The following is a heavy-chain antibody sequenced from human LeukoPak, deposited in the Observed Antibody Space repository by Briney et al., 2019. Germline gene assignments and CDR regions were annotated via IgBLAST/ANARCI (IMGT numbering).Heavy chain of an antibody. V-gene: IGHV4-34*01. CDR3: VRSGWYSVDY. CDR1: GGSISSYY. J-gene: IGHJ4*02. D-gene: IGHD6-19*01. CDR2: INHSGST. Sequence: PSETLSLTCTVSGGSISSYYWSWIRQPPGKGLEWIGEINHSGSTNYNPSLKSRVTISVDTSKNQFSLKLNSVTAADTAVYYCVRSGWYSVDYWGQGTLVTVSS.